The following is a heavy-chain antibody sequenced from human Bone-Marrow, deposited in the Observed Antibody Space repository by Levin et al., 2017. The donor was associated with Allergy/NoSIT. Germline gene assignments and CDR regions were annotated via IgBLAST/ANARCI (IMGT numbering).Heavy chain of an antibody. Sequence: LSLTCTASGFHLNNYAMHWVRQAPGKGLEWVSGISWNRGNIDYADSVKGRFTISRDNAKNSLYLEMNSLRVEDTALYYCAKDLGWDTADAFDVWGQGTMVTVSS. V-gene: IGHV3-9*01. CDR3: AKDLGWDTADAFDV. CDR2: ISWNRGNI. CDR1: GFHLNNYA. J-gene: IGHJ3*01. D-gene: IGHD5-18*01.